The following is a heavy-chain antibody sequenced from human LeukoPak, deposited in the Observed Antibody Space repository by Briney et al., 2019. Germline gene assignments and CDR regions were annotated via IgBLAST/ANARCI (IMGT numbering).Heavy chain of an antibody. D-gene: IGHD3-22*01. CDR3: AKNWNHGHDSGGYYLSHCGN. V-gene: IGHV3-23*01. Sequence: GGSLRLSCAAFGFDFSSYAMSWVRRAPGKGLEWASAITGVGGRTYYADSVEGRFTISRDNSENTLFLQMNILRAEDTAVYYCAKNWNHGHDSGGYYLSHCGNWGQGTLVTVSS. CDR2: ITGVGGRT. CDR1: GFDFSSYA. J-gene: IGHJ4*02.